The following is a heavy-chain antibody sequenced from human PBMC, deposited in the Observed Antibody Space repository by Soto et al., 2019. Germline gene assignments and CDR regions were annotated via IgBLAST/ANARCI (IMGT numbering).Heavy chain of an antibody. Sequence: SGPTLVNPTQTLTLTCTFSGLSLSTTGVGVGWIRQPPGKALEWLALIYWHDDKRYSPSLKSRLTITKDASKNQVVLTMTDVDPVDTATYYCAHRGGAAVGLYYFDYWGPGTLVTVSS. J-gene: IGHJ4*02. D-gene: IGHD6-13*01. CDR2: IYWHDDK. CDR3: AHRGGAAVGLYYFDY. CDR1: GLSLSTTGVG. V-gene: IGHV2-5*01.